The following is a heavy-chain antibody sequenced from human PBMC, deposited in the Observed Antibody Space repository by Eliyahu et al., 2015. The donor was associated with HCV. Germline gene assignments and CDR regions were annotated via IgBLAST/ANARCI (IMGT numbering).Heavy chain of an antibody. Sequence: LEWIGSIYYSGSTYYNPSLKSRVTISVDTSKNQFSLKLSSVTAADTAVYYCARKTYSIVGATVFDYWGQGTLVTVSS. D-gene: IGHD1-26*01. CDR2: IYYSGST. CDR3: ARKTYSIVGATVFDY. J-gene: IGHJ4*02. V-gene: IGHV4-39*01.